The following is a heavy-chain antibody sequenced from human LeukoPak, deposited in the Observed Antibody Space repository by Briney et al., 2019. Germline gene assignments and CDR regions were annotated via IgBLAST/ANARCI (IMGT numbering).Heavy chain of an antibody. V-gene: IGHV1-69*04. D-gene: IGHD3-10*01. CDR3: ASGDGDYYGSGRYDY. CDR2: IIPILGIA. CDR1: GGTFSSYA. Sequence: SVKVSCKASGGTFSSYAISWVRQAPGQGLEWMGRIIPILGIANYAQKLQGRVTITADKSTSTAYMELSSLRSGDTAVYYCASGDGDYYGSGRYDYWGQGTLVTVSS. J-gene: IGHJ4*02.